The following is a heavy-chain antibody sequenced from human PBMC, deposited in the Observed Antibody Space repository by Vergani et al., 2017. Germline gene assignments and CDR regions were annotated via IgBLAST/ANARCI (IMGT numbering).Heavy chain of an antibody. Sequence: EVQLVESGGGLVPPGRSLRLSCAASGFSFGDYAMTWVRQAPGKGLEWVAFIRNKAYGGTTEYAASVKGRFTISRDDSKRLAYLQLSGLRAEDTAVYYCAKDTNSSSSWDYYYMDVWGKGTTVTVSS. J-gene: IGHJ6*03. CDR2: IRNKAYGGTT. CDR1: GFSFGDYA. D-gene: IGHD6-6*01. CDR3: AKDTNSSSSWDYYYMDV. V-gene: IGHV3-49*04.